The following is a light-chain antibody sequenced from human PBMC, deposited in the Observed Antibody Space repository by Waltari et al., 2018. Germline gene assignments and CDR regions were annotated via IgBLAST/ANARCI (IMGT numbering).Light chain of an antibody. Sequence: QSALTQPASVSGSPAQSITISCTGTSSDVGGYNYVSWYQHHPGKAPKIMIYDVNDRPSGVSNRFSGSKSGNTASLTISGLQAEDEADYYCSSYRRSDIVVFGGGTKLTVL. J-gene: IGLJ2*01. CDR2: DVN. V-gene: IGLV2-14*03. CDR3: SSYRRSDIVV. CDR1: SSDVGGYNY.